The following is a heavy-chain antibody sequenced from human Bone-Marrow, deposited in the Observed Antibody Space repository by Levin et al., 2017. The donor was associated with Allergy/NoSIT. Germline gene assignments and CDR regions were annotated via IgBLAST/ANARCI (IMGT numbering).Heavy chain of an antibody. J-gene: IGHJ4*02. CDR3: ARAGMITYGGSQFDY. CDR1: GYSISSGYN. D-gene: IGHD3-16*01. CDR2: IYHSGST. Sequence: SETLSLTCVVSGYSISSGYNWGWIRQSPGKGLEWIGSIYHSGSTYYNPSLKTRVIISVDTSKNQFSLKLTSVTAADTAVYYCARAGMITYGGSQFDYWGQGTLVTVSS. V-gene: IGHV4-38-2*01.